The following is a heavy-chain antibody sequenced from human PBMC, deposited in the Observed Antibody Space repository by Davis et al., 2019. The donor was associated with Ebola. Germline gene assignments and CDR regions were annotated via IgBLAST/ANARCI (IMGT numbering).Heavy chain of an antibody. Sequence: GESLKISCAASGFTFSSYWMHWVRQAPGKGLVWVSRINSDGSSTSYADSVKGRFTISRDNAKNTLYLQMNSLTTEDTAVYYCARGYSGYDYWIDYWGQGTLVTVSS. V-gene: IGHV3-74*01. CDR3: ARGYSGYDYWIDY. J-gene: IGHJ4*02. CDR1: GFTFSSYW. D-gene: IGHD5-12*01. CDR2: INSDGSST.